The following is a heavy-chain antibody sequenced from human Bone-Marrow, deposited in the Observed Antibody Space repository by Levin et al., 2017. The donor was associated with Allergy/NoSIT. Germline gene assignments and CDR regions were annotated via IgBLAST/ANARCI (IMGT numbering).Heavy chain of an antibody. J-gene: IGHJ4*02. CDR3: ASPRKPWGGWGYFDY. Sequence: GGSLRLSCAASGFTFSSYEMNWVRQAPGKGLEWVSYISSSGSTIYYADSVKGRFTISRDNAKNSLYLQMNSLRAEDTAVYYCASPRKPWGGWGYFDYWGQGTLVTVSS. CDR2: ISSSGSTI. V-gene: IGHV3-48*03. D-gene: IGHD3-16*01. CDR1: GFTFSSYE.